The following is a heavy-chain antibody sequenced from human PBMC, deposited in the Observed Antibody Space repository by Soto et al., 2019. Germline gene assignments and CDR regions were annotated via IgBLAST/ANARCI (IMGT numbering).Heavy chain of an antibody. Sequence: QVQLVESGGGVVQPGRSLRLSCAASGFTFSSYGMHWVRQAPGKGLEWVAVISYDGSYEYYADSVKGRFTISRDNSKNTLHLQMNSLRAEDTAVFYCAKDSGLYVNDYGMDVWGQGTTVTVSS. V-gene: IGHV3-30*18. J-gene: IGHJ6*02. D-gene: IGHD6-19*01. CDR1: GFTFSSYG. CDR2: ISYDGSYE. CDR3: AKDSGLYVNDYGMDV.